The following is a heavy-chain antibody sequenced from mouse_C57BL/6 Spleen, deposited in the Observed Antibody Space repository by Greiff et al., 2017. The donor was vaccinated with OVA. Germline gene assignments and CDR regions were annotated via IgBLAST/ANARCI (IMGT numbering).Heavy chain of an antibody. D-gene: IGHD1-1*01. Sequence: LQESGPELVKPGASVKISCKASGYAFSSSWMNWVKQRPGKGLEWIGRIYPGDGDTNYNGKFKGKATLTADKSSSTAYMQLSSLTSEDSAVYFCAINYYGSYWGQGTTLTVSS. CDR1: GYAFSSSW. CDR3: AINYYGSY. J-gene: IGHJ2*01. V-gene: IGHV1-82*01. CDR2: IYPGDGDT.